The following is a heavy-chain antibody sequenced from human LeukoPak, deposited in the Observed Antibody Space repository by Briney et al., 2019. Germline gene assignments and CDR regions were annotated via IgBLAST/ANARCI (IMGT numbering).Heavy chain of an antibody. V-gene: IGHV5-51*01. CDR1: GYSFTNNW. CDR3: ARRSGRFDY. CDR2: IFPGDSDT. Sequence: GESLKISCKGSGYSFTNNWIAGVRQMPGKGLEWMGIIFPGDSDTRYSPSFQGQVTISADKSISTAYLQWRSLKASDTAIHYCARRSGRFDYWGQGTLVTVSS. D-gene: IGHD1-26*01. J-gene: IGHJ4*02.